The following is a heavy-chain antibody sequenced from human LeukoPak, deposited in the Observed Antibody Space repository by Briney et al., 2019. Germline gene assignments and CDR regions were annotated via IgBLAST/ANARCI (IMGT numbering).Heavy chain of an antibody. D-gene: IGHD6-13*01. CDR2: IKQDGSEK. CDR1: GFTFSSYW. Sequence: GGSLRLSCAASGFTFSSYWMSWVRQAPGKGLGWVANIKQDGSEKYYVDSVKGRFTISRDNAKNSLYLQMNSLRAEDTAVYYCARDRGYSSSWFRWGAFDIWGQGTMVTVFS. V-gene: IGHV3-7*01. J-gene: IGHJ3*02. CDR3: ARDRGYSSSWFRWGAFDI.